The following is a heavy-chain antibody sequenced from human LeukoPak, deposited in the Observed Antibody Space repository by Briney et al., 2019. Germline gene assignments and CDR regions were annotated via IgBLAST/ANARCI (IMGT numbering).Heavy chain of an antibody. CDR1: GGTFSSYA. Sequence: GASVKVSCKASGGTFSSYAISWVRQAPGQGLERMGRIIPILGIANYAQKFQGRVTITADKSTSTAYMELSSLRSEDTAVYYCASVDTAMVGLYYFDYWGQGTLVTVSS. J-gene: IGHJ4*02. D-gene: IGHD5-18*01. CDR2: IIPILGIA. CDR3: ASVDTAMVGLYYFDY. V-gene: IGHV1-69*04.